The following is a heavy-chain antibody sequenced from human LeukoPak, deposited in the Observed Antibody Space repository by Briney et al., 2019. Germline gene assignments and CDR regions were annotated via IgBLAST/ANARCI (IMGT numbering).Heavy chain of an antibody. V-gene: IGHV3-33*01. CDR2: IWYDGSNK. CDR1: GFTFSSYG. CDR3: ARGMTLFDC. Sequence: GGSLRLSCAASGFTFSSYGMHWVRQAPGKGLEWVAVIWYDGSNKYYADSVKGRFTISRDNSKNALYLQMNSLRAEDKAIYYCARGMTLFDCWGQGTLVTVSS. J-gene: IGHJ4*02.